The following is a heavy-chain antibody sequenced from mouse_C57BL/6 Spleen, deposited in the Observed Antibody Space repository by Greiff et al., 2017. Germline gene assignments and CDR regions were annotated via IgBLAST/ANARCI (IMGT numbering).Heavy chain of an antibody. J-gene: IGHJ2*01. CDR1: GFTFSDYY. D-gene: IGHD4-1*02. CDR2: INYDGSST. CDR3: ARDGSSTGLIDY. Sequence: EVKLEESEGGLVQPGSSMKLSCTASGFTFSDYYMAWVRQVPEKGLEWVANINYDGSSTYYLDSLKSRFIISRDNAKNILYLQMSSLKSEDTATYYCARDGSSTGLIDYWGQGTTLTVSS. V-gene: IGHV5-16*01.